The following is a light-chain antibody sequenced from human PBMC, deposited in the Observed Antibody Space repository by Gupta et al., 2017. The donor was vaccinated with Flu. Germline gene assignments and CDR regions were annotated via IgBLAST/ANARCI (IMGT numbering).Light chain of an antibody. CDR3: QQRGNWPLT. CDR2: DTS. CDR1: QSVSSY. V-gene: IGKV3-11*01. Sequence: EVVLTQSPATLSLSPGERATLSWRASQSVSSYLAWYQQKPGQAPRLLIYDTSNRATGVPARFSGSGSGTDFTLTISSLEPEDFAVYYCQQRGNWPLTFGPGTKVDVK. J-gene: IGKJ3*01.